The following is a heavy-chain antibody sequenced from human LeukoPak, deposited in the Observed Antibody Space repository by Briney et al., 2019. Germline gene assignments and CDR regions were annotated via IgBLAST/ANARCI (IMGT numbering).Heavy chain of an antibody. CDR2: INHSGST. J-gene: IGHJ5*02. CDR3: ARAEEIEDYYDSSGYST. Sequence: SETLSPTCAVYGGSFSGYYWSWIRQPPGKGLEWIGEINHSGSTNYNPSLKSRVTISVDTSKNQFSLKLSSVTAADTAVYYCARAEEIEDYYDSSGYSTWGQGTLVTVSS. CDR1: GGSFSGYY. V-gene: IGHV4-34*01. D-gene: IGHD3-22*01.